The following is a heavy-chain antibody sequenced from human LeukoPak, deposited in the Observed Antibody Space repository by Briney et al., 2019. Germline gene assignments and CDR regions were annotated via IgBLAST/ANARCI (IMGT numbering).Heavy chain of an antibody. V-gene: IGHV2-5*02. D-gene: IGHD3-10*01. Sequence: SGPTLVNPTQTLTLTCTFSGFSLSTTGVNVGWFRQPPVKALEWLALVYWDDDSRYSPSLRERLTITNDTSKNQVVLTMTNKDPVDTATYYCAHGFIRQAGDFRHWGQGTLVTVSS. J-gene: IGHJ1*01. CDR1: GFSLSTTGVN. CDR3: AHGFIRQAGDFRH. CDR2: VYWDDDS.